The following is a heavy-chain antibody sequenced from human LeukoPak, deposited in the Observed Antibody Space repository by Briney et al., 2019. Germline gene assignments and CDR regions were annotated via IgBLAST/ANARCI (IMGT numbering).Heavy chain of an antibody. J-gene: IGHJ4*02. V-gene: IGHV4-30-4*01. CDR1: GDSVSSGDHH. CDR3: ARAAAVTNSWYYFDY. Sequence: SETLSLPCTVSGDSVSSGDHHWGWIRQPPGKGLEWNGYIRCGGRTYYNPALKSQDIISVRMPKNQFSLRLNSLSAADSAVYYCARAAAVTNSWYYFDYWGQGTLVTVSS. CDR2: IRCGGRT. D-gene: IGHD6-13*01.